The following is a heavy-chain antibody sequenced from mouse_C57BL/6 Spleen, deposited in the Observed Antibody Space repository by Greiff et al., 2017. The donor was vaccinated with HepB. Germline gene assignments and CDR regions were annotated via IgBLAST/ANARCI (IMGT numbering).Heavy chain of an antibody. D-gene: IGHD2-4*01. Sequence: EVNLVESGGDLVKPGGSLKLSCAASGFTFSSYGMSWVRQTPDKRLEWVATISSGGSYTYYPDSVKGRFTISRDNAKNTLYLQMSSLKSEDTAMYYCARHNYDYDPYYFDYWGQGTTLTVSS. CDR3: ARHNYDYDPYYFDY. J-gene: IGHJ2*01. CDR1: GFTFSSYG. CDR2: ISSGGSYT. V-gene: IGHV5-6*01.